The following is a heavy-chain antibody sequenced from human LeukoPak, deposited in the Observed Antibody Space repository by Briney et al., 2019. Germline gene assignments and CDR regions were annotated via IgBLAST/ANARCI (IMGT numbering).Heavy chain of an antibody. D-gene: IGHD6-19*01. CDR2: IDWDDDK. J-gene: IGHJ4*02. CDR3: ARIRNSGWYFDY. Sequence: SGPALVKPTQTLTLTCTFSGFSLSTSGMCVSWIRQPPGKALEWLARIDWDDDKYYSTSLKTRLTISKDTSKNQVVLTMTNMGPVDTATYYCARIRNSGWYFDYWGQGTLVTVSS. CDR1: GFSLSTSGMC. V-gene: IGHV2-70*11.